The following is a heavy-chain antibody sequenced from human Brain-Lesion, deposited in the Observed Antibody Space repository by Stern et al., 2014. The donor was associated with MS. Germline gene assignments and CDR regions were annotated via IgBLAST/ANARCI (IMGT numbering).Heavy chain of an antibody. CDR2: IKPNTGGT. Sequence: QVQLQESGAEVKKPGASVKVSCKTSGYIFTGYYIHWVRRAPGQGLEWMAWIKPNTGGTKYAQKFQGRVTMSRDTSISTAYVELSSLTSDDTAVYYCARDQRGITIFGVVTDYYYLGMDVWGQGTTVTVSS. CDR3: ARDQRGITIFGVVTDYYYLGMDV. CDR1: GYIFTGYY. J-gene: IGHJ6*02. D-gene: IGHD3-3*01. V-gene: IGHV1-2*02.